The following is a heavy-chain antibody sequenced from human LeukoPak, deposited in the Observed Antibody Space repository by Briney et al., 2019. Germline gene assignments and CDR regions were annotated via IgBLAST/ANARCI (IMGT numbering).Heavy chain of an antibody. CDR1: GGTFSSYA. Sequence: GASVKVSCKASGGTFSSYAISWVRQAPGQGLEWMGRIIPILGIANYAQKFQGRVTITADKSTSTAYMELSSLRSEDTAVYYCASEQESAVAATQVGWFDPWGQGTLVTVSS. J-gene: IGHJ5*02. V-gene: IGHV1-69*04. D-gene: IGHD2-15*01. CDR2: IIPILGIA. CDR3: ASEQESAVAATQVGWFDP.